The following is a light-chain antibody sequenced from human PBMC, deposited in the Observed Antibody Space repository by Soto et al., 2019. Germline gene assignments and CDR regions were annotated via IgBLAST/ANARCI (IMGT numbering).Light chain of an antibody. Sequence: QSVLTQPPSASGTPGQRVTISCSGRSSNIGSKTVNWYQQLPGTAPKLLIYSDNQRPSGVPDRFSGSKSGTSASLAISGLQSEDEAHYYCAAWDDSLNGSNWVFGGGTKLTVL. CDR1: SSNIGSKT. V-gene: IGLV1-44*01. CDR3: AAWDDSLNGSNWV. J-gene: IGLJ3*02. CDR2: SDN.